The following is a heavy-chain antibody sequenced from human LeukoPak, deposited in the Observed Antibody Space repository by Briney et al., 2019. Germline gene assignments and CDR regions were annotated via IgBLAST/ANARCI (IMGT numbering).Heavy chain of an antibody. D-gene: IGHD6-6*01. CDR2: ISYDGSNK. Sequence: PGRSLRLSCAASGFTFSSYAMHWVRQAPGKGLEWVAVISYDGSNKYYADSVKDRFTISRDNSKNTLYLQMNSLRAEDTAVYYCASPGSIAARGAFDIWGQGTMVTVSS. CDR3: ASPGSIAARGAFDI. CDR1: GFTFSSYA. J-gene: IGHJ3*02. V-gene: IGHV3-30*04.